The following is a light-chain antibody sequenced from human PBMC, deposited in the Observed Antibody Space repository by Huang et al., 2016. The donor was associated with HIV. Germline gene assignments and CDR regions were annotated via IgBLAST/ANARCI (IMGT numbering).Light chain of an antibody. CDR3: QQYGSSPPVT. CDR2: GAS. Sequence: EIVLTQSPGTLSLSPGERATLSCRASQSVSSSYLAWYQQKPGQAPRLLIYGASSRSTGSPDRFSGSGSGTDFTLTISRLEPEDVAVYYCQQYGSSPPVTFGPGTKVDIK. CDR1: QSVSSSY. J-gene: IGKJ3*01. V-gene: IGKV3-20*01.